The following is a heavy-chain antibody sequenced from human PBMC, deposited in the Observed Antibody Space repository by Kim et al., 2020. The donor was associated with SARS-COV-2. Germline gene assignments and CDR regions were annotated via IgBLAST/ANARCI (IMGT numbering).Heavy chain of an antibody. CDR3: AKDIIEGIAADGTFDY. J-gene: IGHJ4*02. CDR1: GFTFEGYA. Sequence: GGSLRLSCAASGFTFEGYAMHWVRQAPGKGLEWVSGISWNSGSIGYADSVKGRFTSSRDNAKNSLYLQMNSLRAEDTALYYCAKDIIEGIAADGTFDYWGQGTLVTVSS. D-gene: IGHD6-13*01. V-gene: IGHV3-9*01. CDR2: ISWNSGSI.